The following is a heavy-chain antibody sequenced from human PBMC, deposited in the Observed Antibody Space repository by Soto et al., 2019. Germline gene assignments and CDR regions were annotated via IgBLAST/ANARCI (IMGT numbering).Heavy chain of an antibody. Sequence: SETLSLTCTFSGGSISSYYWSWIRQPPGKGLEWIGYIYYSGSTNYNPSLKSRVTISVDTSKNQFSLKLSSVTAADTAVYYCATLRTDYYYGMDVWGQGTTVTVSS. CDR2: IYYSGST. V-gene: IGHV4-59*08. D-gene: IGHD4-17*01. CDR3: ATLRTDYYYGMDV. CDR1: GGSISSYY. J-gene: IGHJ6*02.